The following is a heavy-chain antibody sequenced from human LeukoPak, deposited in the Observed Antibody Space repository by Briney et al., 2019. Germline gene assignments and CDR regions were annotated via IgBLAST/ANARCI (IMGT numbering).Heavy chain of an antibody. V-gene: IGHV4-59*08. J-gene: IGHJ4*02. CDR2: ISDIGSI. CDR3: AGHHPRNTVDF. Sequence: SETLSPTCTVSGGSISSYYWSWIRQPPGKGLEWIAYISDIGSINYNPSLKSRVTISLDTSKNQFSLKLSSVTAADTAVYYCAGHHPRNTVDFWGQGTLVTVSS. D-gene: IGHD2/OR15-2a*01. CDR1: GGSISSYY.